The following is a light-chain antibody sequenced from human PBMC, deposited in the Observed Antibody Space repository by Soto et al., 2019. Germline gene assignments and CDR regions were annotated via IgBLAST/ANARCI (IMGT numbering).Light chain of an antibody. CDR1: QSVSTK. CDR2: GAS. CDR3: QQHDQGWT. Sequence: EMVMTQSPATLSVSLGERATLSCRASQSVSTKLVWYQQKPGQAPRLFIYGASTRATGIPARFSGSGSGTEFTLTISSLQSEDFAVYYCQQHDQGWTFGQGTKVEIK. V-gene: IGKV3-15*01. J-gene: IGKJ1*01.